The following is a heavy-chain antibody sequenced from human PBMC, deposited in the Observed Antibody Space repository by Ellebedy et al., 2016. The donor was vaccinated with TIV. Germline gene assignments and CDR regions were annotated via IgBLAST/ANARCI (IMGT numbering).Heavy chain of an antibody. D-gene: IGHD1-26*01. CDR2: VNTDGTIT. CDR3: ARDGVWVGNTHDY. J-gene: IGHJ4*02. Sequence: PGGSLRLSCTASGFTFSSYWMNWVRQAPGKGPVWLSRVNTDGTITNYADFVKGRFTISRDNAKNTLYLQMNSLRAEDTALYYCARDGVWVGNTHDYWGQGTLVTVSS. V-gene: IGHV3-74*01. CDR1: GFTFSSYW.